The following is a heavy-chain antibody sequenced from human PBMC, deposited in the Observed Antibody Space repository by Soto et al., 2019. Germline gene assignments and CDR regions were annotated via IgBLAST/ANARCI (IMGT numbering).Heavy chain of an antibody. CDR2: INHGGST. CDR3: VYSGYSFDY. CDR1: GESISNYH. V-gene: IGHV4-34*01. D-gene: IGHD3-22*01. Sequence: QVQLQQWGAGLLKPSETLSLTCAVYGESISNYHWTWIRQPPGKGLEWIGEINHGGSTHYNPSLKGRVAISVDTSNHQLSLKLTSVTAADTAVYYCVYSGYSFDYWGQETLVTVSS. J-gene: IGHJ4*02.